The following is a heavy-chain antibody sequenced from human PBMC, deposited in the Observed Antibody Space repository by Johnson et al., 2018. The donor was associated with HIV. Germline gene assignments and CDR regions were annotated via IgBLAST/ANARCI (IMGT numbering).Heavy chain of an antibody. CDR3: ARDSGSYQGAFDI. J-gene: IGHJ3*02. Sequence: VQLVESGGGVVQPGGSLRLSCAASGFTFSSYWMHWVRQAPGKGLVWVSRINSDGSSTNYADSVKGRFTISRDNAKNTLYLQMNSLRAEDTAVYYCARDSGSYQGAFDIWGQGTMVTVSS. CDR1: GFTFSSYW. V-gene: IGHV3-74*02. D-gene: IGHD1-26*01. CDR2: INSDGSST.